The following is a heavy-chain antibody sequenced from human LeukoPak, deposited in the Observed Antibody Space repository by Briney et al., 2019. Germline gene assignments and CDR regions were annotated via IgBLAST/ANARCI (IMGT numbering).Heavy chain of an antibody. Sequence: SETLSLTCTVSGGSMSPYYWSWIRQPPGKGLEWLWYVSSTGSGDYNVSLRSRVSISVATSENQYSLKLSSVTAADTAIYFCARVREMATTRKVHYFDFWGQGTLVAVSS. CDR1: GGSMSPYY. CDR3: ARVREMATTRKVHYFDF. CDR2: VSSTGSG. J-gene: IGHJ4*02. V-gene: IGHV4-59*01. D-gene: IGHD5-24*01.